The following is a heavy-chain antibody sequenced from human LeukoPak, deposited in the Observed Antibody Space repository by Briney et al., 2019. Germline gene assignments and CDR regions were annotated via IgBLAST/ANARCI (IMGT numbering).Heavy chain of an antibody. CDR1: GASISGYY. V-gene: IGHV4-4*07. CDR3: ARVRSIAIDY. CDR2: IYTSGST. Sequence: SETLSLTCTVSGASISGYYWTWIRQPAGKGLEWIGRIYTSGSTNYNPSLKSRVTMSVDTSKNQFSLKLSTVTAADTAVYYCARVRSIAIDYWGQGTLVTVSS. J-gene: IGHJ4*02. D-gene: IGHD2-21*01.